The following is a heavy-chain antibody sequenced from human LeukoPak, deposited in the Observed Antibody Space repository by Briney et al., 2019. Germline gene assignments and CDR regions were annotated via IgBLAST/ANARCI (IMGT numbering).Heavy chain of an antibody. J-gene: IGHJ4*02. V-gene: IGHV4-39*01. Sequence: SETLSLTCTVSGASISSGSFSWGWIRQPPGKGLEWIANILYSGSTYYNPSLKSRDNIFVDTSKNQFSLKLNSLTAADTAVYFCASLDSRGPGDSWGQGTLVTVSS. CDR1: GASISSGSFS. CDR2: ILYSGST. D-gene: IGHD2-21*01. CDR3: ASLDSRGPGDS.